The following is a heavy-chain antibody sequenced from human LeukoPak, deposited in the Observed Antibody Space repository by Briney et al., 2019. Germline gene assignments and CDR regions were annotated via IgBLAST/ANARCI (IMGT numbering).Heavy chain of an antibody. V-gene: IGHV5-51*01. CDR2: IYPDDSHT. Sequence: GESLEISCKGSGYRFTKSWIGWVRQMPGKGLEWLGIIYPDDSHTRYSPSFQGQVTISVDKSITTAYLQWTSLKASDTAMYYCARPSYGASDYWGQGTLVTVPS. J-gene: IGHJ4*02. CDR3: ARPSYGASDY. D-gene: IGHD4-17*01. CDR1: GYRFTKSW.